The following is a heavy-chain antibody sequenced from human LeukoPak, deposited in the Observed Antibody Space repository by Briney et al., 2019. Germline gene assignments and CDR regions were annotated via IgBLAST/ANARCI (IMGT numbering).Heavy chain of an antibody. CDR3: AKEFMITFGGVIEGFDY. Sequence: GGSLRLSCAASGFTFSSYAMSWARQAPGKGLEWVSAVSGRGYNTYYADSVKGRFTVSRDNSKNTLYLQMNSLRAEDTAVYYCAKEFMITFGGVIEGFDYWGQGTLVTVSS. D-gene: IGHD3-16*02. CDR1: GFTFSSYA. CDR2: VSGRGYNT. V-gene: IGHV3-23*01. J-gene: IGHJ4*02.